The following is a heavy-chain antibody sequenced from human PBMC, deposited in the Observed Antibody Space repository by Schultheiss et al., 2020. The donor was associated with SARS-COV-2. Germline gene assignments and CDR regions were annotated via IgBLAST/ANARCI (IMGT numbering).Heavy chain of an antibody. V-gene: IGHV3-21*04. CDR2: ISSSSNYI. CDR1: GFTFSSYS. D-gene: IGHD6-13*01. J-gene: IGHJ6*01. CDR3: AKVSVAAAGRAAYYGMDV. Sequence: GGSLRLSCAASGFTFSSYSMNWVRQAPGKGLEWVSSISSSSNYIYYADSVKGRFTISRDNSKNTLYLQVNTLRAEDTALYFCAKVSVAAAGRAAYYGMDVWGHGTTVTVAS.